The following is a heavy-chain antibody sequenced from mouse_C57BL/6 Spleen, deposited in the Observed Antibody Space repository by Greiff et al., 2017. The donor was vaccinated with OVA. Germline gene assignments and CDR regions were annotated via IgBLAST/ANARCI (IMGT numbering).Heavy chain of an antibody. CDR2: IYTGSGNT. CDR3: ARNWGAY. Sequence: QVQLQQSGAELVRPGASVKLSCKASGYTFTDYYINWVKQRPGQGLEWIARIYTGSGNTYYNEKFKGKATLTADKSSSTAYMQLSSLTSEDSAVYFCARNWGAYWGQGTLVTGSA. CDR1: GYTFTDYY. J-gene: IGHJ3*01. D-gene: IGHD4-1*01. V-gene: IGHV1-76*01.